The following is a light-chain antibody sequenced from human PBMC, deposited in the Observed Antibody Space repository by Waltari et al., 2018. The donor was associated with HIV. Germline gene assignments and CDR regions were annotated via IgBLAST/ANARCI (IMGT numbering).Light chain of an antibody. CDR3: HQYGSSPWT. CDR1: QSVTSNS. J-gene: IGKJ1*01. V-gene: IGKV3-20*01. CDR2: GAS. Sequence: EIVLTQSPGTLSLSPGERATPSCRASQSVTSNSLAWFQQKPGQAPSLLIYGASSRATGTPDRFSAGGSGTDFTLTISGLEPEDFAVYFCHQYGSSPWTFGQGAKVEIK.